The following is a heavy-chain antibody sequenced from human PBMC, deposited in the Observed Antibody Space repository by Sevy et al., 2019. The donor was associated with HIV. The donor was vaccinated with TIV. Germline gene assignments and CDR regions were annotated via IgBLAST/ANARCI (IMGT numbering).Heavy chain of an antibody. V-gene: IGHV3-23*01. CDR2: ISGSGGST. CDR3: AKGYYYDSSGSVGAFDI. D-gene: IGHD3-22*01. CDR1: GFTFSSYA. J-gene: IGHJ3*02. Sequence: GGSLRLSCAASGFTFSSYAMSWVRQAPGKGLEWVSAISGSGGSTYYADSVKGRFTISRGNSKNTLYLQMNSLRAEDKAVYYCAKGYYYDSSGSVGAFDIWGQGTMVTVSS.